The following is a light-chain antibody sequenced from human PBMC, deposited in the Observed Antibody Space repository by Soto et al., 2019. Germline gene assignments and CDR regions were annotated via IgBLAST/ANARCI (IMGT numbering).Light chain of an antibody. J-gene: IGKJ1*01. CDR3: QQYNNWPPRGT. CDR1: QSVSSN. Sequence: EIVMTQSPATLSVSPGERATLSCRASQSVSSNLAWYQQKPGQAPRLLIYGASTRATGIPARFSGSGSGTEFTLTISGLQSEDFALYYCQQYNNWPPRGTFGQGTKVEIK. CDR2: GAS. V-gene: IGKV3-15*01.